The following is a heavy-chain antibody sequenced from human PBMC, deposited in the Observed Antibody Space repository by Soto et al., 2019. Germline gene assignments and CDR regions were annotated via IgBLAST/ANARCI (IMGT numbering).Heavy chain of an antibody. J-gene: IGHJ4*02. V-gene: IGHV3-64*01. Sequence: EVQLVESGGGLVQPGGSLRLSCAASGFTFSRYAMHWVRQAPGKGLEYVSPISSNGGSTYYANSVKGRFTISRDNSKNTLYLQMGSLRPEDTAVYYCARGGRGYEFDYWGPGTLVTVSS. CDR2: ISSNGGST. CDR3: ARGGRGYEFDY. CDR1: GFTFSRYA. D-gene: IGHD5-12*01.